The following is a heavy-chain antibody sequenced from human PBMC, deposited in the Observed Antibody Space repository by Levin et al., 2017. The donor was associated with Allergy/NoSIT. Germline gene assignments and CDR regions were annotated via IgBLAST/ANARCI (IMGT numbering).Heavy chain of an antibody. CDR1: GGTFSSYT. CDR2: IIPILGVA. V-gene: IGHV1-69*04. Sequence: PPASVKVSCEASGGTFSSYTISWVRQAPGQGLTWMGMIIPILGVANYAQKFQGRITITADTSTSTAYMELSSLRSEDTAVYYCARDHGRRYCSGGSCYNWFDPWGQGTLVTVSS. CDR3: ARDHGRRYCSGGSCYNWFDP. D-gene: IGHD2-15*01. J-gene: IGHJ5*02.